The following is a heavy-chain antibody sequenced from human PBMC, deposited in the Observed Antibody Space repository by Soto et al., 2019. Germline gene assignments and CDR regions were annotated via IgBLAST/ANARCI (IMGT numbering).Heavy chain of an antibody. D-gene: IGHD6-6*01. CDR1: GFTFSSYA. V-gene: IGHV3-23*01. J-gene: IGHJ6*02. CDR3: AKDRAARLVRVLFYGMDV. Sequence: GGSLRLSCAASGFTFSSYAMSWVRQAPGKGLEWVSAISGSGGSTYYADSVKGRFTISRDNSKNTLYLQMNSLRAEDTAVYYCAKDRAARLVRVLFYGMDVWGQGTTVTVSS. CDR2: ISGSGGST.